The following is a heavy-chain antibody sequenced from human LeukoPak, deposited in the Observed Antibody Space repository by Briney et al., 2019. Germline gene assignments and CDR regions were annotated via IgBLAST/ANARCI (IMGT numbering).Heavy chain of an antibody. J-gene: IGHJ3*02. D-gene: IGHD6-13*01. CDR2: ISGSGGST. V-gene: IGHV3-23*01. Sequence: GGSLRLSCAASGFTFSSYAMSWVRQAPGKGLEWVSAISGSGGSTYYADSVKGRFTISRDNSKNTLYLQMNSLRAEDTAVYYCAGSWSPYDAFDIWGQGTMVTVSS. CDR1: GFTFSSYA. CDR3: AGSWSPYDAFDI.